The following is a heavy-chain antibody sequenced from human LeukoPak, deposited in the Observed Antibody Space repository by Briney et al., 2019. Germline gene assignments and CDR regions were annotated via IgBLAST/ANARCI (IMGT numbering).Heavy chain of an antibody. D-gene: IGHD4-11*01. CDR3: AKDLGSIQYHDY. V-gene: IGHV3-30*18. J-gene: IGHJ4*02. Sequence: QPGRSLRLSCAASGFTFSSYGVHWVRQAPGKGLEWVAVILNDGNNKYYADSVKGRFTISRDNSKNTLYLQMNSLRAEDTAVYYCAKDLGSIQYHDYWGQGTLVTVSS. CDR1: GFTFSSYG. CDR2: ILNDGNNK.